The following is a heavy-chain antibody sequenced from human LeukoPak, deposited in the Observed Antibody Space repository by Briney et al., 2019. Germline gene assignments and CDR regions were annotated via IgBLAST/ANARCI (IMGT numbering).Heavy chain of an antibody. CDR3: AELGTTMIGGV. D-gene: IGHD3-10*02. V-gene: IGHV3-66*01. CDR2: IYSGGST. CDR1: GFTFSSYS. Sequence: GGSLRLSCAASGFTFSSYSMNWVRQAPGKGLEWVSLIYSGGSTYYADSVKGRFTISRDNSKNTLYLQMNSLRAEDTAVYYCAELGTTMIGGVWGKGTTVTISS. J-gene: IGHJ6*04.